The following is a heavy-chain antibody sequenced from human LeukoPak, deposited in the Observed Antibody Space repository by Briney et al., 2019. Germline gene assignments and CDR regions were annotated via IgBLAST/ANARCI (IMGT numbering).Heavy chain of an antibody. Sequence: GGSLRLSCAASGFTFSTYWMHWVRQAPGKGLLWVSRINGDGTSTKYADSVKGRFTISRDNARHTLYLQMNSLRAEDTAVYYCARAGVANVMDVLGQGPTVTVSS. J-gene: IGHJ6*02. D-gene: IGHD2-8*01. CDR1: GFTFSTYW. CDR3: ARAGVANVMDV. V-gene: IGHV3-74*03. CDR2: INGDGTST.